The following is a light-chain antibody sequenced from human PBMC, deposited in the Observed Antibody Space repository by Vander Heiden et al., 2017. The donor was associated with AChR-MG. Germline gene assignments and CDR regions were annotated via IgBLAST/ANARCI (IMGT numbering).Light chain of an antibody. CDR2: AAS. V-gene: IGKV1-39*01. Sequence: DIQMTQSPSSLSASVGDRVTITCRASQSISSYLNWYLQKPGKAPKLLIFAASSLQSGVPLRFSGSGSGTDFTLTISSLQPEDFATYYCQQSYSTPLTFGGGTKVEIK. CDR1: QSISSY. CDR3: QQSYSTPLT. J-gene: IGKJ4*01.